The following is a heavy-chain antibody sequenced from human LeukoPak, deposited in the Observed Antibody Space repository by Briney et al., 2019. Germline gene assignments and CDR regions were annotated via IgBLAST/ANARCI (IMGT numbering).Heavy chain of an antibody. J-gene: IGHJ5*02. Sequence: GGSLRLSCAASGFTFSSYWMSWARQAPGKGLEWVANIKQDGSEKYYVDSVKGRFTISRDNAKNSLYLQMNSLRAEDTAVYYCARARGYSGYEDLNWFDPWGQGTLVTVSS. V-gene: IGHV3-7*01. CDR2: IKQDGSEK. D-gene: IGHD5-12*01. CDR1: GFTFSSYW. CDR3: ARARGYSGYEDLNWFDP.